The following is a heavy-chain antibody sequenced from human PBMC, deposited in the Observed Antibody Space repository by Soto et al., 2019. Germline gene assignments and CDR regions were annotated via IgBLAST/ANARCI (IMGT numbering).Heavy chain of an antibody. D-gene: IGHD5-12*01. V-gene: IGHV1-69*06. CDR2: IIPLYGTV. Sequence: ASVKVSCKASGGTFNSYGISWVRQAPGQGLDWMGVIIPLYGTVNYAQKFQGRVSITADKSTSTAYMDLNSLRSDDTAVYYCERVRAITGVIPSHFGIWGQGTQVTVSS. CDR1: GGTFNSYG. J-gene: IGHJ4*02. CDR3: ERVRAITGVIPSHFGI.